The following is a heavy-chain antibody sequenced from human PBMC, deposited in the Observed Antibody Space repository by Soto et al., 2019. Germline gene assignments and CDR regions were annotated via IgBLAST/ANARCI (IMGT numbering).Heavy chain of an antibody. D-gene: IGHD6-13*01. J-gene: IGHJ4*02. Sequence: SETLSLTCAVYGGSFSGYYWSWIRQPPGKGLEWIGEINHSGSTNYNPSLKSRVTISVDTSKNQFSLKLSSVTAADTAVYYCARGRRIAAAGTNYFDYWGQGTLVTVSS. V-gene: IGHV4-34*01. CDR2: INHSGST. CDR1: GGSFSGYY. CDR3: ARGRRIAAAGTNYFDY.